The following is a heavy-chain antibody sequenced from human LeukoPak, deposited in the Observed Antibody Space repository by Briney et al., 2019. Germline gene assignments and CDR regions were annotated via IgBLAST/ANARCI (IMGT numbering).Heavy chain of an antibody. V-gene: IGHV3-66*01. D-gene: IGHD3-10*02. CDR1: GFTVTSNY. Sequence: GGSLRLSCAASGFTVTSNYMSWVRQARGKGLEWVSIIYSGGGAYYADSVKGRFTISRDNSRNTLFLQMNSLRAEDTAMYYCARVFPPNWFDPWGQGTLVTVSS. J-gene: IGHJ5*02. CDR2: IYSGGGA. CDR3: ARVFPPNWFDP.